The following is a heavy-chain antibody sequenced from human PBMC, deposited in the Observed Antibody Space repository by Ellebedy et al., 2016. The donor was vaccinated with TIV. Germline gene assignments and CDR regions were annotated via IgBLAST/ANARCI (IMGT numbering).Heavy chain of an antibody. CDR3: ARDVFSGSYWFDP. CDR1: GFTFDDYG. D-gene: IGHD1-26*01. J-gene: IGHJ5*02. V-gene: IGHV3-20*01. Sequence: PGGSLRLSCAASGFTFDDYGMSWARQAPGKWLEWVSGINWNGGSTGYADSVKGRFTISRDHAKNSLYLQMNSLRAEDTALYHCARDVFSGSYWFDPWGQGTLVTVSS. CDR2: INWNGGST.